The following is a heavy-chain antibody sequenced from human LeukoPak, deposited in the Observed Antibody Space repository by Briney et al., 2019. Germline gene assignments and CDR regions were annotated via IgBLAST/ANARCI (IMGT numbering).Heavy chain of an antibody. V-gene: IGHV3-23*01. CDR3: AKEGSIAAAGFLDY. J-gene: IGHJ4*02. CDR1: GFSFSSHN. D-gene: IGHD6-13*01. Sequence: GGSLRLFCAASGFSFSSHNMKCVRDARGKGRVGVSAHSGSGGRTYYADSVKGRLTISRDNSKNTLYPQLSSRSAHGSAVYYGAKEGSIAAAGFLDYWGQGDLATVSS. CDR2: HSGSGGRT.